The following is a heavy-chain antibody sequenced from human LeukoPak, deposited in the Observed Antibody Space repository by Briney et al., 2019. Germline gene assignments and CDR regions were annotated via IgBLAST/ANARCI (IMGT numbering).Heavy chain of an antibody. J-gene: IGHJ3*02. Sequence: ASVKVSCKASGYTFTGYYMHWVRQAPGQGLEWMGWINPNSGGTNYAQKFQGRVTMTRDTSISTAYMELSRLRSDDTAVYYCARAASPYYYDSSGYDAFDIWGQGTMVTVSS. V-gene: IGHV1-2*02. CDR3: ARAASPYYYDSSGYDAFDI. CDR2: INPNSGGT. D-gene: IGHD3-22*01. CDR1: GYTFTGYY.